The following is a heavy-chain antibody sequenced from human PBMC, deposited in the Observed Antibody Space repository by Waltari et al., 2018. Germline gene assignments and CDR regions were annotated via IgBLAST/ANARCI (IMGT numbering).Heavy chain of an antibody. V-gene: IGHV3-7*03. Sequence: EVQLVESGGGLVQPGGSLRLSCAASGISFRSYWMTWFRQAPGTGLEWVATIKPDGSGKFYVDSVKGRFSISRDNTKNSLYLQMNSLRAEDTAIFYCARMGAGRAPDYWGQGTLVTVSS. D-gene: IGHD3-16*01. CDR2: IKPDGSGK. CDR1: GISFRSYW. J-gene: IGHJ4*02. CDR3: ARMGAGRAPDY.